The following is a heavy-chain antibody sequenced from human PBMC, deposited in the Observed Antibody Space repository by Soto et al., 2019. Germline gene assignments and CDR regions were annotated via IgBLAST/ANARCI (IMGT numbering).Heavy chain of an antibody. V-gene: IGHV1-2*02. CDR1: GYTFTGHY. D-gene: IGHD5-12*01. CDR3: GRGRSGQIVVFY. CDR2: IGPESGAT. Sequence: ASVKVPCKASGYTFTGHYIHWVRQAPEQGPEWMGAIGPESGATRYAQKFQGRVTMTRDMSITTVYMELNNLSPDDTAVYYCGRGRSGQIVVFYWGQGTPVTVSS. J-gene: IGHJ4*02.